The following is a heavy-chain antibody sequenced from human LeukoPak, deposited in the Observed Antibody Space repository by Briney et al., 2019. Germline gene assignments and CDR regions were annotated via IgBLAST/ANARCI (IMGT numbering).Heavy chain of an antibody. CDR1: GFTFSSYG. V-gene: IGHV3-33*06. CDR2: IWYDGSNK. Sequence: PGRSLRLSCAASGFTFSSYGMHWVRQAPGKGLEWVAVIWYDGSNKYYADSVKGRFTISRDNSKNTLYLQMHSLRAEDTAVYYCAKDNVAAAGRYFDYWGQGTLVTVSS. D-gene: IGHD6-13*01. CDR3: AKDNVAAAGRYFDY. J-gene: IGHJ4*02.